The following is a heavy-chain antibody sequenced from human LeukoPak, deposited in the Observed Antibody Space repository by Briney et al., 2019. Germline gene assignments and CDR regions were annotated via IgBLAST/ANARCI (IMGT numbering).Heavy chain of an antibody. J-gene: IGHJ3*02. CDR2: IIPILGIA. Sequence: GASVKVSYKASGGTFSSYTISWVRQAPGQGLERMGRIIPILGIANYAQKFQGRVTITADKSTSTAYMELSSLRSEDTAVYYCARVVYGSKPADDAFDIWGQGTMVTVSS. CDR1: GGTFSSYT. D-gene: IGHD3-10*01. V-gene: IGHV1-69*02. CDR3: ARVVYGSKPADDAFDI.